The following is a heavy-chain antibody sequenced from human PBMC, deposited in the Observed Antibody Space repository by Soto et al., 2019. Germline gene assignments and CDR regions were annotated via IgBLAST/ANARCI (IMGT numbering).Heavy chain of an antibody. CDR3: AREERYFDWLLPAPYDY. Sequence: ASVKVSCKASGYTFTSYYMHWVRQAPGQGLEWMGIINPSGGSTSYAQKFQGRVTMTRDTSTSTVYMELSSLRSEDTAVYYCAREERYFDWLLPAPYDYWGQGTLVTVSS. J-gene: IGHJ4*02. CDR2: INPSGGST. D-gene: IGHD3-9*01. V-gene: IGHV1-46*03. CDR1: GYTFTSYY.